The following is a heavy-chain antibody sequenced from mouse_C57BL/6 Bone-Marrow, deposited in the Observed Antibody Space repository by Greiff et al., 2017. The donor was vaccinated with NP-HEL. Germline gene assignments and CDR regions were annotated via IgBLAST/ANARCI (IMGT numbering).Heavy chain of an antibody. CDR1: GFTFSSYG. CDR3: ARRLTGTLAY. D-gene: IGHD4-1*01. J-gene: IGHJ3*01. Sequence: EVQRVESGGDLVKPGGSLKLSCAASGFTFSSYGMSWVRQTPDKRLEWVATISSGGSYTYYPDSVKGRFTISRDNAKNTLYLQMSSLKSEDTAMYYCARRLTGTLAYWGQGTLVTVSA. V-gene: IGHV5-6*01. CDR2: ISSGGSYT.